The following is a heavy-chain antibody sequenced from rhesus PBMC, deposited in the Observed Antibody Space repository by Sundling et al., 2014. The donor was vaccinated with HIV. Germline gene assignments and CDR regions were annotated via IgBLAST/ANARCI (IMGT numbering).Heavy chain of an antibody. CDR3: ARRLLGSFDY. V-gene: IGHV4-160*01. D-gene: IGHD3-34*01. J-gene: IGHJ4*01. CDR1: GGSFSSSY. Sequence: QVQLQESGPGLVKPSETLSVTCAVSGGSFSSSYWSWIRQAPGKGLEWIGYISGSGGTTDYNPSLRSRVTISTDTSKNQFSLKLSSVTAADTAVYYCARRLLGSFDYWGQGVLVTVSS. CDR2: ISGSGGTT.